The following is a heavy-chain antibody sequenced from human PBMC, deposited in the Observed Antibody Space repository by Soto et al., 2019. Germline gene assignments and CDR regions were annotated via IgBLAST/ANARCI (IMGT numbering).Heavy chain of an antibody. CDR3: ARDKKWLGDFDY. D-gene: IGHD6-19*01. Sequence: QVQLVESGGGVVQPGGSLRLSCAASGFPFSVYTMHWVRQAPGKGLEWVAVISYDGSNKYYADSVKGRFAVSRDNAKNTLYLQMNSLRGEDTAVYYCARDKKWLGDFDYWGQGTLLTVSS. J-gene: IGHJ4*02. CDR2: ISYDGSNK. V-gene: IGHV3-30*09. CDR1: GFPFSVYT.